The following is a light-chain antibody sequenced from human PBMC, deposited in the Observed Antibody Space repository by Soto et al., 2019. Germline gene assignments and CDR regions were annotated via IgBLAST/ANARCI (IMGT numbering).Light chain of an antibody. J-gene: IGLJ3*02. CDR1: SSDVGAYNL. Sequence: QSALTQPASVSASPGHSITISCTGSSSDVGAYNLVSWYQQHPTNAPKRIIYQDNKRTSGISNRFSGSKSGNPASLTIAGLQAEDESDYYCCSYAGRNPWLFGGGTTLTVL. CDR2: QDN. CDR3: CSYAGRNPWL. V-gene: IGLV2-23*01.